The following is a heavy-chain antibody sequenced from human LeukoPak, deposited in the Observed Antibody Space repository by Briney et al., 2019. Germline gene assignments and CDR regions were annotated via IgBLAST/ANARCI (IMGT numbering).Heavy chain of an antibody. CDR2: ISGSGGST. CDR3: AKVTPYYDILTGPFDY. CDR1: GFTFSSYA. J-gene: IGHJ4*02. V-gene: IGHV3-23*01. Sequence: GGSLRLSCAASGFTFSSYAMSWVRQAPGKGLEWVSAISGSGGSTYYADSVKGRFTISRDNSKNTLYLQVNSLRAEDTAVYYCAKVTPYYDILTGPFDYWGQGTLVTVSS. D-gene: IGHD3-9*01.